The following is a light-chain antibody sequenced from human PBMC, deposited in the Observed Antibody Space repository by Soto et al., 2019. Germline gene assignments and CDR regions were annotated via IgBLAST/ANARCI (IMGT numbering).Light chain of an antibody. CDR2: EVS. CDR1: SSDVGAYNY. CDR3: SSYTSSSTYV. V-gene: IGLV2-14*01. J-gene: IGLJ1*01. Sequence: QSALTQPASVSGSPGQSITISCTGTSSDVGAYNYVSWYQQHPGKAPKLITYEVSNRPSGVSNHFSGSKSGNTASLTISGLQAEDEADYYCSSYTSSSTYVFGAGTKLTVL.